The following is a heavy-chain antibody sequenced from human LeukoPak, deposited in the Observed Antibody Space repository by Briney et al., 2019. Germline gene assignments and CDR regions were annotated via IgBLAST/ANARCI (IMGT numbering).Heavy chain of an antibody. J-gene: IGHJ4*02. CDR2: ISYDGSNK. CDR1: GFTFGNYA. V-gene: IGHV3-30-3*01. D-gene: IGHD3-22*01. CDR3: ARQGYYYYDSSGYYSV. Sequence: PGGSLRLSCAAFGFTFGNYAVHWVRQTPGKGLEWVTLISYDGSNKYYADSVKGRFTISRDNSKNTLYLQMNSLRADDTAVYYCARQGYYYYDSSGYYSVWGQGTLVTVSS.